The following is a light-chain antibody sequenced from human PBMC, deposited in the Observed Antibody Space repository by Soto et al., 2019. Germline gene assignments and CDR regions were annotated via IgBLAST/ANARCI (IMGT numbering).Light chain of an antibody. CDR1: QSISTY. CDR3: QQSYSTLLT. V-gene: IGKV1-39*01. CDR2: GAS. J-gene: IGKJ4*01. Sequence: EIQITQSRSSLSASIGDRVTITCRASQSISTYLHWYQKKPGKAPKLLIYGASTLQSGVPSRFSGSGSGTDFTLTISSLQPEDFATYYCQQSYSTLLTFGGGTKVDIK.